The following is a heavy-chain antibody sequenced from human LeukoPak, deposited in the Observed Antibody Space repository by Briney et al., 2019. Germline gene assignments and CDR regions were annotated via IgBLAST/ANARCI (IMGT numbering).Heavy chain of an antibody. Sequence: ASVKVSCKASGGTFSSYAISWVRQAPGQGLEWMGGIIPIFDTATYAQKFQGRVTITADESTSTVYMELSSLRSEDTAMYFCARAGPEADDYGDYRYYYYMDVWGKGTTVSISS. CDR2: IIPIFDTA. D-gene: IGHD4-17*01. CDR1: GGTFSSYA. CDR3: ARAGPEADDYGDYRYYYYMDV. J-gene: IGHJ6*03. V-gene: IGHV1-69*13.